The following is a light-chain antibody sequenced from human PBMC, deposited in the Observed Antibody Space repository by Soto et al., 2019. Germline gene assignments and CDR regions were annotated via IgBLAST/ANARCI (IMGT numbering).Light chain of an antibody. V-gene: IGLV1-47*02. CDR1: TSNIARSY. CDR3: AAWDDTMWDDRMSGVV. J-gene: IGLJ2*01. CDR2: NND. Sequence: QPVLTQPPSASGTHGQRVTITCSGSTSNIARSYVYWYQHLPGTAPKILIYNNDQRPSGAPDRFSGSKSGTSASLAISGLRSEDEADYYCAAWDDTMWDDRMSGVVIGGGTKFTVL.